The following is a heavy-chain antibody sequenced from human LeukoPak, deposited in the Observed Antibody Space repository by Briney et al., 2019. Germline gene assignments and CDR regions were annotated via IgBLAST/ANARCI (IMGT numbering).Heavy chain of an antibody. J-gene: IGHJ5*02. Sequence: SETLSLTCAVYGGSFSGYYWSWIRQPPGKGLEWIGEINHSGSTNYNPSLKSRVTISVDTSKNQFSLKLSSVTAADTAVYYRAIRITGTTTNWFDPWGQGTLVAVSS. CDR3: AIRITGTTTNWFDP. CDR2: INHSGST. V-gene: IGHV4-34*01. D-gene: IGHD1-20*01. CDR1: GGSFSGYY.